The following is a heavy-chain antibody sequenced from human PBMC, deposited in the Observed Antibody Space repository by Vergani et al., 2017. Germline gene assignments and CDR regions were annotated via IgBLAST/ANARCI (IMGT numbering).Heavy chain of an antibody. CDR1: GYSFTSYW. Sequence: EVQLVQSGAEVKKPGESLRISCKGSGYSFTSYWISWVRQMPGKGLEWMGRIDPSDSYTNYTPSFQGHVTISADKSISTAYLQWGSLKASDTAIYYCARQVAVAGKWWGPYYYYGMDVWGQGTTVTVSS. J-gene: IGHJ6*02. D-gene: IGHD6-19*01. CDR3: ARQVAVAGKWWGPYYYYGMDV. CDR2: IDPSDSYT. V-gene: IGHV5-10-1*01.